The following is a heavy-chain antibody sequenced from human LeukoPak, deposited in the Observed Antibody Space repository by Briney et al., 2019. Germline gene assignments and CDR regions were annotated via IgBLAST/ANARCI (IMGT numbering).Heavy chain of an antibody. V-gene: IGHV5-51*01. J-gene: IGHJ4*02. CDR1: GYTFTSYW. CDR2: IYPGDSDT. D-gene: IGHD5-12*01. CDR3: ARQIVATKDFDY. Sequence: KVSCKASGYTFTSYWIGWVRQMPGKGLEWMGIIYPGDSDTRYSPSFQGQVTISADKSISTAYLQWSSLKASDTAMYYCARQIVATKDFDYWGQGTLVTVSS.